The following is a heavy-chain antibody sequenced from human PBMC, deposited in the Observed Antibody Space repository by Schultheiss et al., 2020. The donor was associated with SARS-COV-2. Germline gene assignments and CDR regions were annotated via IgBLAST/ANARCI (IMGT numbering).Heavy chain of an antibody. CDR1: GFTFSSYG. Sequence: GGSLRLSCAASGFTFSSYGMHWVRQAPGKGLEWVAVIWYDGSNKYYADSVKGRFTISRDNAKNSLYLQMNSLRAEDTAVYYCARERYYYDSSGYYLPDAFDIWGQGTMVTVSS. CDR3: ARERYYYDSSGYYLPDAFDI. D-gene: IGHD3-22*01. V-gene: IGHV3-33*08. J-gene: IGHJ3*02. CDR2: IWYDGSNK.